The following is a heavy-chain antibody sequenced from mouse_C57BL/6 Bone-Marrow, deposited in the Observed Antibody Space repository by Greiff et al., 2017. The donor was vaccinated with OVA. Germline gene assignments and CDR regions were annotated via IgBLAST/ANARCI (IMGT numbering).Heavy chain of an antibody. CDR2: IRDGGRYT. V-gene: IGHV5-4*01. Sequence: EVKLMESGGCLVKPGGSLKLSCAASGFTFSSYAMSWVRQTPDTRLAWVATIRDGGRYTYYPDNVKGRFTISRDNAKNNLYLQKSQRKSEDTAMDYCARDPDGDYWGQGTTRTVSS. J-gene: IGHJ2*01. CDR1: GFTFSSYA. CDR3: ARDPDGDY.